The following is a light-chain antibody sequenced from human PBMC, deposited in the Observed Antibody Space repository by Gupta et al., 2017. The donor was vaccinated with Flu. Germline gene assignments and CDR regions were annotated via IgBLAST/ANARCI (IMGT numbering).Light chain of an antibody. CDR3: SSYTTSSTVI. CDR2: DVN. J-gene: IGLJ2*01. Sequence: TSRDVGAYNYDSWIQQHPGKAPKLMIYDVNNRPSGASDRFTGSKSGNTASLTISGLQAEDEADYYCSSYTTSSTVIFGGGTKLTVL. CDR1: SRDVGAYNY. V-gene: IGLV2-14*04.